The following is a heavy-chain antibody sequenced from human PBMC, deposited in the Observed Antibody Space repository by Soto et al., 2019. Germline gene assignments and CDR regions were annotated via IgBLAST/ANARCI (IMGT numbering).Heavy chain of an antibody. D-gene: IGHD2-2*01. Sequence: SVKVSCKASGGTFSIYAISWVRQAPGQGLEWMGGIIPIFGTANYAQKFQGRVTITADESTSTAYMELSSLRSEDTAVYYCARDSRGIVVVPAARDYYYYGMDVWGQGTTVTVSS. CDR2: IIPIFGTA. J-gene: IGHJ6*02. V-gene: IGHV1-69*13. CDR1: GGTFSIYA. CDR3: ARDSRGIVVVPAARDYYYYGMDV.